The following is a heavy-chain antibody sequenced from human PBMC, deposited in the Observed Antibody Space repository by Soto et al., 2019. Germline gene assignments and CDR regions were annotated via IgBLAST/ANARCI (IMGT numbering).Heavy chain of an antibody. Sequence: ASVKVSCKTSGYIFTGYFIHWVRQTPGQGLQWMGRITPNSGDTNYGQTFQGRVTFTTDTSTSTAYMELSGLRSDDTALYYCVRWAYGSNSLEFCGQGTLVTVSS. V-gene: IGHV1-2*06. CDR2: ITPNSGDT. CDR1: GYIFTGYF. J-gene: IGHJ4*03. D-gene: IGHD4-17*01. CDR3: VRWAYGSNSLEF.